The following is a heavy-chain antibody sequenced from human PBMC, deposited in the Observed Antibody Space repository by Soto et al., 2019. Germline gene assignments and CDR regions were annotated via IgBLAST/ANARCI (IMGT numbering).Heavy chain of an antibody. V-gene: IGHV4-39*01. Sequence: SDTLSLTCSVSGVFIRSSSYYLGWIRQPPGKGLEWIGSIYYSGSTYYNPSLKTRVTISADTSKNRFSLKLNSVTASDTAVYYCASLDQYDISGIMGPDYWGQGTLVTFS. J-gene: IGHJ4*02. D-gene: IGHD3-22*01. CDR1: GVFIRSSSYY. CDR3: ASLDQYDISGIMGPDY. CDR2: IYYSGST.